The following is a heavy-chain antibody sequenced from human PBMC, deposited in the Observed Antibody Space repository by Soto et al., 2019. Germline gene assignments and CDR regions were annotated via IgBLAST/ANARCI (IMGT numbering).Heavy chain of an antibody. CDR3: ARDYSYDSSGYYYGSFFDY. Sequence: GSLRLSCAASGFTFSSYAMSWVRQAPGKGLEWVSAISGSGGSTYYADSVKGRFTISRDNSKNTLYLQMNSLRAEDTAVYYCARDYSYDSSGYYYGSFFDYWGQGTLVTVSS. D-gene: IGHD3-22*01. V-gene: IGHV3-23*01. J-gene: IGHJ4*02. CDR1: GFTFSSYA. CDR2: ISGSGGST.